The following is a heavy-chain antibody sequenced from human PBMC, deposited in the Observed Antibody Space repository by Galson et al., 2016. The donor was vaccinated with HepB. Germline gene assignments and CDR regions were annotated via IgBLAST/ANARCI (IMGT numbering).Heavy chain of an antibody. CDR2: ISGSSTSI. V-gene: IGHV3-21*01. J-gene: IGHJ4*02. CDR1: GFPFSTYS. D-gene: IGHD1-1*01. Sequence: SLRLSCAASGFPFSTYSMTWVRQAPGRGLEWVSSISGSSTSIYHADSVKGRFTVSRDNAENSLSLQMNSLRVEDTAVYYCARGQTGTTNYFDYWGQGTLVTVPS. CDR3: ARGQTGTTNYFDY.